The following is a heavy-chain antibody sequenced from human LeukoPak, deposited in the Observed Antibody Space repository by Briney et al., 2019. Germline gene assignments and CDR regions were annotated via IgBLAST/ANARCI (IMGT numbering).Heavy chain of an antibody. J-gene: IGHJ3*02. CDR2: INSDGSST. V-gene: IGHV3-74*01. CDR1: GFTFSSYS. CDR3: ARVLCGDGAFDI. D-gene: IGHD2-21*01. Sequence: PGGSLRLSCAASGFTFSSYSMNWVRQAPGKGLVWVSRINSDGSSTSYADSVKGRFTISRDNAKNTLYLQMNSLRAEDTAVYYCARVLCGDGAFDIWGQGTMVTVSS.